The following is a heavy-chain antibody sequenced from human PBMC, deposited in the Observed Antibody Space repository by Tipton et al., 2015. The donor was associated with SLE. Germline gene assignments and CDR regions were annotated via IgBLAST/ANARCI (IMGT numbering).Heavy chain of an antibody. J-gene: IGHJ4*02. D-gene: IGHD5-12*01. CDR2: IYYSGGS. CDR3: ARRHYSGPFDS. Sequence: TLSLTCTVSGGSISRYYWSWIRQPPGKGLEWIGYIYYSGGSNYNPSLKSRVTISIDTSKSQFSRKLNSVTAADTAVYYCARRHYSGPFDSWGQGTLVTVSS. CDR1: GGSISRYY. V-gene: IGHV4-59*01.